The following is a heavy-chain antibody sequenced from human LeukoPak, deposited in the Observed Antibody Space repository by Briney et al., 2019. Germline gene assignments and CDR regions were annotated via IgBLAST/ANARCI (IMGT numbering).Heavy chain of an antibody. J-gene: IGHJ3*02. CDR2: IYSGGST. CDR1: GFTVSSDY. Sequence: TGGSLRLSCAASGFTVSSDYMSWVRQAPGKGLEWVSVIYSGGSTYYADSVKGRFTISRDNSKNTLYLQMNSLRAEDTAVYYCARWGRDLDAFDIWGQGTMVTVSS. D-gene: IGHD3-16*01. CDR3: ARWGRDLDAFDI. V-gene: IGHV3-66*01.